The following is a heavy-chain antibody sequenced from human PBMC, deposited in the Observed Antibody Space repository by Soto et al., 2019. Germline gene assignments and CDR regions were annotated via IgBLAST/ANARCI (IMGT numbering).Heavy chain of an antibody. Sequence: SVKVSCKASGGTFSSYAISWVRQAPGQGLEWMGGIIPIFGTANYAQKFQGRVTITADESTGTAYMELSSLRSEDTAVYYCARREHNIAAAGNRWFDPWGQGTLVTVSS. CDR1: GGTFSSYA. V-gene: IGHV1-69*13. CDR3: ARREHNIAAAGNRWFDP. D-gene: IGHD6-13*01. J-gene: IGHJ5*02. CDR2: IIPIFGTA.